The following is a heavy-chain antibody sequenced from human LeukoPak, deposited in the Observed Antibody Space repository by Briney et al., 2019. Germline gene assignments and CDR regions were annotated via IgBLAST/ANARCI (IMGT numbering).Heavy chain of an antibody. D-gene: IGHD4/OR15-4a*01. CDR3: ARANGNWYYDL. CDR1: GASISSGGYY. Sequence: PSETLSLTCTVSGASISSGGYYWSWIRRHPGKGLGWIGHIYDSGSPYKNPSLKSRLSISGDTSKNQFSLKLTSVTAADTAVYYCARANGNWYYDLWGRGTLVTVSS. V-gene: IGHV4-31*03. J-gene: IGHJ2*01. CDR2: IYDSGSP.